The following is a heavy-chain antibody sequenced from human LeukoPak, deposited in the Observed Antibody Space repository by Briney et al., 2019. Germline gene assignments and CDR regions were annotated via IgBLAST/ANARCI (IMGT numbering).Heavy chain of an antibody. CDR3: ARNLGIVRFGEEVNWFDP. Sequence: SETLSLTCTVSGGSISSSSYYWGWIRQPPGKGLEWIGSIYYSGSTYYNPSLKSRVTMSVDTSKNQFSLKLSSVAAADTAVYYCARNLGIVRFGEEVNWFDPWGQGTLVTVSS. D-gene: IGHD3-10*01. CDR1: GGSISSSSYY. V-gene: IGHV4-39*07. J-gene: IGHJ5*02. CDR2: IYYSGST.